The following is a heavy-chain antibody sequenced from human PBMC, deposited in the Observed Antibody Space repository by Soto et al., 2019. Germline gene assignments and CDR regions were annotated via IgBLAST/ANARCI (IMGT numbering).Heavy chain of an antibody. J-gene: IGHJ4*02. D-gene: IGHD3-3*01. CDR2: IYYSGST. Sequence: QVQLQESGPGLVKPSETLSLTCSVSGGSIGSYFWSWIRQPPGKGLEWIGYIYYSGSTNNNPSHRSRVTIALDTYKNQFSLKLSSVTAADTAVYYCARGGWRQIDYWGQGTLVTVSS. CDR1: GGSIGSYF. V-gene: IGHV4-59*08. CDR3: ARGGWRQIDY.